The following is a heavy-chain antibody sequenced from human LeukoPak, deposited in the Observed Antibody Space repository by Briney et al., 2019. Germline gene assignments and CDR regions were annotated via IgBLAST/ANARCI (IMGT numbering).Heavy chain of an antibody. CDR3: ASSYDSSDVDAFDI. V-gene: IGHV4-31*03. CDR2: IYYSGST. Sequence: PSETLSLTCTVSGGSISSGGYYWSWIRQHPGKGLEWIGYIYYSGSTYYNPSLKSRVTISVDTSKNQFSLKLSSVTAADTAVYYCASSYDSSDVDAFDIWGQGTIVTVSS. CDR1: GGSISSGGYY. D-gene: IGHD3-22*01. J-gene: IGHJ3*02.